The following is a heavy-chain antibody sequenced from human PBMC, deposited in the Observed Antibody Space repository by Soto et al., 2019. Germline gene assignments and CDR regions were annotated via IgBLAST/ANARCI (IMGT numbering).Heavy chain of an antibody. Sequence: GESLKISCKASGYNFTTYWIGWVRQMPGKGLEWMGIIYPGDSDTTYSPSFQGQVTISADKSFSTAYLQWSSLKASDTAMYYCARVGAYCGGDCLFTWAYWGQGTLVTVSS. CDR3: ARVGAYCGGDCLFTWAY. CDR2: IYPGDSDT. V-gene: IGHV5-51*01. CDR1: GYNFTTYW. J-gene: IGHJ4*02. D-gene: IGHD2-21*02.